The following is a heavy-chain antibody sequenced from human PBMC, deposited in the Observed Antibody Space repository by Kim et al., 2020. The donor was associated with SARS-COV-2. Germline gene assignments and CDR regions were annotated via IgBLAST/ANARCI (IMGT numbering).Heavy chain of an antibody. D-gene: IGHD5-12*01. CDR3: AREGGYDWHYFDY. J-gene: IGHJ4*02. CDR1: GGSISSGGYY. V-gene: IGHV4-31*03. CDR2: IYYSGST. Sequence: SETLSLTCTVSGGSISSGGYYWSWIRQHPGKGLEWIGYIYYSGSTYYNPSLKSRVTISVDTSKNQFSLKLSSVTAADTAVYYCAREGGYDWHYFDYWGQGTLVTVSS.